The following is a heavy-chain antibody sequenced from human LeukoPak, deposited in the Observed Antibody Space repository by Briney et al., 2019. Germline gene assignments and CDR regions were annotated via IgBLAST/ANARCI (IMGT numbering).Heavy chain of an antibody. Sequence: GGSLRLSCTASGFTISSYGMSWVRQAPGKGLEWVSAISGGAESTYYADSVKGRFTISRDSSKNTLYLQMDSLRAGDTAIYYCAEDSPVCTYWGQGTLVTVSS. V-gene: IGHV3-23*01. D-gene: IGHD2-8*01. CDR3: AEDSPVCTY. CDR2: ISGGAEST. CDR1: GFTISSYG. J-gene: IGHJ4*02.